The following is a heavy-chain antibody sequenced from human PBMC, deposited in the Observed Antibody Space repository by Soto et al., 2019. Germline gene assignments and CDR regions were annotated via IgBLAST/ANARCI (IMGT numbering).Heavy chain of an antibody. D-gene: IGHD3-22*01. J-gene: IGHJ4*02. V-gene: IGHV3-30*18. CDR3: AKDYYDSSGYSDFDC. CDR2: ISYDGSNK. CDR1: GFTFSSYG. Sequence: PGGSLRLSCAASGFTFSSYGMHWVRQAPGKGLEWVAVISYDGSNKYYGDSVKGRFTISRDNSKNTLYLQMNSLRAEDTAVYYCAKDYYDSSGYSDFDCWGQGTLVTVSS.